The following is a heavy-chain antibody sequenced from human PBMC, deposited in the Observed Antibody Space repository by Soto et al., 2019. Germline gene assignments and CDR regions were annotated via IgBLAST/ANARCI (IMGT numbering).Heavy chain of an antibody. D-gene: IGHD3-3*01. J-gene: IGHJ5*02. CDR3: ARSRISIFGILIIGSSFDP. Sequence: SETLSLTCPVSGVYISSGDYYWSWIRQPPGKGLEWIGYIYYSGSSYYNPSLKSRVSISIDTSKNQFSLKLSSVTAADTAVYYCARSRISIFGILIIGSSFDPWGQGSLVTVSS. CDR1: GVYISSGDYY. V-gene: IGHV4-30-4*01. CDR2: IYYSGSS.